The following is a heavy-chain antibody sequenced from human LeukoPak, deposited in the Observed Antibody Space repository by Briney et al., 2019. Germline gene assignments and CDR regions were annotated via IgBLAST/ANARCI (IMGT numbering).Heavy chain of an antibody. D-gene: IGHD1-1*01. CDR2: ISGSGGNT. Sequence: GGSLRLSCAASGFSFSNYAMSWVRQAPGKGLEWASSISGSGGNTYYADSVKGRSTISRDNSRNTLYLQMNSLRAEDTAVYYCAKGTRTTPGTSFDYWGQGSLVSVSS. CDR1: GFSFSNYA. J-gene: IGHJ4*02. CDR3: AKGTRTTPGTSFDY. V-gene: IGHV3-23*01.